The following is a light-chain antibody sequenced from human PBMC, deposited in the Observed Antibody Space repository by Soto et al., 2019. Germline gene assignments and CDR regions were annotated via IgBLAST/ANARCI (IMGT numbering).Light chain of an antibody. J-gene: IGLJ2*01. CDR1: SSNIGSNT. Sequence: QSVLTQPPSASGTPGQRVTISCSGSSSNIGSNTVNWYQQLPGTAPTLLIYSNDQRPSGVPDRFSGSKSGTSASLAISGLQSEDEADYYCAAWDGSLNVVIFGGGTKVTVL. V-gene: IGLV1-44*01. CDR3: AAWDGSLNVVI. CDR2: SND.